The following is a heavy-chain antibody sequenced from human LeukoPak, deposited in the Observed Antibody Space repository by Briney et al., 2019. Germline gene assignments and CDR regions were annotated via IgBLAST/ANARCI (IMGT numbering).Heavy chain of an antibody. CDR3: ARIIVGATNYFDY. J-gene: IGHJ4*02. D-gene: IGHD1-26*01. CDR2: IYNSGST. CDR1: GYSISSGYC. V-gene: IGHV4-38-2*02. Sequence: SETLSLTCTVSGYSISSGYCWGWIRQAPGKGLEWIGSIYNSGSTYYNPSLKSRVTISVDTSKNQFSLKLSSVTAADTAVYYCARIIVGATNYFDYWGQGTLVTVSS.